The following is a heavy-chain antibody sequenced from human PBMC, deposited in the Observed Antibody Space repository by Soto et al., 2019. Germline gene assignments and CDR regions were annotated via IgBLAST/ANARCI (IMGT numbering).Heavy chain of an antibody. V-gene: IGHV1-2*04. CDR3: AREIALCGMDV. J-gene: IGHJ6*02. Sequence: GASLKVSCKSSGYPFTGYYMHWVRQAPGQGLEWMGWINPNSGGTNYAQKFQGWVTMTRDTSISTAYMELSRLRSDDTAVYYCAREIALCGMDVWGQGTTVTVSS. CDR1: GYPFTGYY. CDR2: INPNSGGT. D-gene: IGHD2-2*01.